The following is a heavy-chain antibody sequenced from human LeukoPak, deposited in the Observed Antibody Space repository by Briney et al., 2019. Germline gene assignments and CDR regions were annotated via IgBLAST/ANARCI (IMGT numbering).Heavy chain of an antibody. CDR3: AREVCGPPPRRSSTSCPPSWSGIAAAGDFDY. Sequence: RSLRLSCAASGFTFSSYWMSWVRPPPGKGLEWVANIKQDGSEKYYVDSVKGRFTISRDNAKNSLYLQMNGLSAEDTAVYYCAREVCGPPPRRSSTSCPPSWSGIAAAGDFDYWGQGTLVTVSS. CDR2: IKQDGSEK. V-gene: IGHV3-7*01. CDR1: GFTFSSYW. D-gene: IGHD2-2*01. J-gene: IGHJ4*02.